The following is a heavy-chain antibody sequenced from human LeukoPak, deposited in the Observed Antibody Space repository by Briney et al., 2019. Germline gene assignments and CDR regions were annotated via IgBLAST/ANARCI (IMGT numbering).Heavy chain of an antibody. Sequence: SETLSLTCAVYGGSFSGYYWSWIRQPPGKGLEWIGEINHSGSTNYNPSLKSRVTISVDTSKNQFSLKLSSVTAADTAVYYCARDRHYYDSSGLGTLYYYYGMDVWGQGTTVTVSS. CDR2: INHSGST. J-gene: IGHJ6*02. CDR3: ARDRHYYDSSGLGTLYYYYGMDV. CDR1: GGSFSGYY. D-gene: IGHD3-22*01. V-gene: IGHV4-34*01.